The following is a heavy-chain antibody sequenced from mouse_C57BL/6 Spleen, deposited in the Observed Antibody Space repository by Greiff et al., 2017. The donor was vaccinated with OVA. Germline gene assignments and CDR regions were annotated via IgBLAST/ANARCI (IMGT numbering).Heavy chain of an antibody. V-gene: IGHV5-12*01. Sequence: EVMLVESGGGLVQPGGSLKLSCAASGFTFSDYYMYWVRQTPEKRLEWVAYISNGGGSTYYPDTVKGRFTISRDNAKNTLYLQMSRRKSEDTAMYYCARLNWERYFDVWGTGTTVTVSS. J-gene: IGHJ1*03. D-gene: IGHD4-1*01. CDR1: GFTFSDYY. CDR3: ARLNWERYFDV. CDR2: ISNGGGST.